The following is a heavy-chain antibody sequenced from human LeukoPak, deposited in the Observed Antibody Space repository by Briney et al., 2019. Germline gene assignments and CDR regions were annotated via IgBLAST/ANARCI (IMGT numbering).Heavy chain of an antibody. V-gene: IGHV3-33*06. CDR1: GFTFNTHG. CDR3: AKDTAIQLLEPAF. CDR2: IWFDGSVK. D-gene: IGHD3-3*01. J-gene: IGHJ4*02. Sequence: GGSLRLSCAASGFTFNTHGMHWVRQAPGKGLEWLAAIWFDGSVKHYSDAVKGRFTTSRDNSLNTLYLQMNSLRVEDTAIYYCAKDTAIQLLEPAFWGQGTLVTVSS.